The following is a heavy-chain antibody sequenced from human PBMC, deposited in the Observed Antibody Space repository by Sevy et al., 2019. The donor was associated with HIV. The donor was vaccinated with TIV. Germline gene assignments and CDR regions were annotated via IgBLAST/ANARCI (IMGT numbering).Heavy chain of an antibody. CDR1: GGSISSGDYY. CDR3: ARDSMTTVTHGYYYYYGMDV. J-gene: IGHJ6*02. V-gene: IGHV4-30-4*01. CDR2: IYYSGST. Sequence: SETLSLTCTVSGGSISSGDYYWSWIRQPPGKGLEWIGYIYYSGSTYYNPSLKSRVTISVDTSKNQFSLKRGSVTAADTAVYYCARDSMTTVTHGYYYYYGMDVWGQGTTVTVSS. D-gene: IGHD4-17*01.